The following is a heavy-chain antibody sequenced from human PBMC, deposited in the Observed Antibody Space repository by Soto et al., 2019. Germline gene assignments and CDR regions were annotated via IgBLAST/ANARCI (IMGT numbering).Heavy chain of an antibody. D-gene: IGHD2-2*01. CDR1: GGSISSGDYY. CDR3: ARDIVLVPAAMRIDP. V-gene: IGHV4-30-4*01. Sequence: SETLSLTCTVSGGSISSGDYYWSWIRQPPGKGLEWIGYIYYSGSTYYNPSLKSRVTISVDTSKNQFSLKLSSVTAADTAVYYCARDIVLVPAAMRIDPSGQGTLVTVST. J-gene: IGHJ5*02. CDR2: IYYSGST.